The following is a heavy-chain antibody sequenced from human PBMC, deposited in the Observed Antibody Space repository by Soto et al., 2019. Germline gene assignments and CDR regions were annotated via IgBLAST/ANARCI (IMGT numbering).Heavy chain of an antibody. CDR1: GGSFSGYY. Sequence: SEILSLTCAVYGGSFSGYYWSWIRQPPGKGLEWIGEINHSGGTNYNPSLKSRVTISVDTSKNQFSLKLSSVTAADTAVYYCARGRREFCYYYGMDVWGQGTTVTVSS. CDR2: INHSGGT. J-gene: IGHJ6*02. V-gene: IGHV4-34*01. D-gene: IGHD3-10*01. CDR3: ARGRREFCYYYGMDV.